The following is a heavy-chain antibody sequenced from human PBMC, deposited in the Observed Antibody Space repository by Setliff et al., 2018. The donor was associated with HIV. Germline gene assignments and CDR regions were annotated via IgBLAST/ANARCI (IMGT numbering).Heavy chain of an antibody. CDR3: ARGKSGFETTGIDYGMDV. D-gene: IGHD1-1*01. CDR1: GFSFRDYG. CDR2: IRSTAYSGTT. J-gene: IGHJ6*02. V-gene: IGHV3-49*04. Sequence: GGSLRLSCAASGFSFRDYGMHWVRQAPGKGLEWLGFIRSTAYSGTTQYAASVKDRFIISRDNSKSIAYLQMNTLRSDDTAVYYCARGKSGFETTGIDYGMDVWGQGTTVTVSS.